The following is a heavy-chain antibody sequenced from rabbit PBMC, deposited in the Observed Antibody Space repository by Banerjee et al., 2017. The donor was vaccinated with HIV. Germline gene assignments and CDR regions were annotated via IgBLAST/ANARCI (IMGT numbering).Heavy chain of an antibody. CDR3: ARGDTGSRHSPFNL. D-gene: IGHD1-1*01. Sequence: QEQLVESGGGLVTLGGSLKLSCKASGIDFSSYYYMCWVRQAPGKGLELIACINTGSSGAYYASWAKGRFTITRSTSLNTVTLQMTSLTAADTATYFCARGDTGSRHSPFNLWGQGTLVTVS. CDR1: GIDFSSYYY. CDR2: INTGSSGA. V-gene: IGHV1S43*01. J-gene: IGHJ4*01.